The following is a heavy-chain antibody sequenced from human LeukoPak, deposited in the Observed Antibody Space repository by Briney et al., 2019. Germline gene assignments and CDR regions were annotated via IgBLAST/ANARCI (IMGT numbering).Heavy chain of an antibody. V-gene: IGHV4-61*02. CDR1: GGSISSDSYY. CDR3: ARLRGQWLAPYYYYYMDV. Sequence: PSETLSLTCTVSGGSISSDSYYWSWIRQPAGKGLEWIGRIYTSGSTNYNPSLKSRVTMSVDTSKNQFSLKLSSVTAADTAVYYCARLRGQWLAPYYYYYMDVWGKGTTVTVSS. CDR2: IYTSGST. J-gene: IGHJ6*03. D-gene: IGHD6-19*01.